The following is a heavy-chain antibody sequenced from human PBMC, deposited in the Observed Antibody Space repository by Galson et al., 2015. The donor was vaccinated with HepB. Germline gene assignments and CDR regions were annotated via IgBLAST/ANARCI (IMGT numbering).Heavy chain of an antibody. CDR1: GFTFSSYA. CDR3: AKDAYDFWSGYYGGEGNWIDA. V-gene: IGHV3-30-3*01. D-gene: IGHD3-3*01. J-gene: IGHJ5*02. CDR2: ISYDGNNK. Sequence: SLRLSCAVSGFTFSSYAMHWVRQAPGKGLEWVAVISYDGNNKYYADSVKGRFTISRDNPKNTLYVQMNSLRAEDTAVYYCAKDAYDFWSGYYGGEGNWIDAWGQGTLVIVSS.